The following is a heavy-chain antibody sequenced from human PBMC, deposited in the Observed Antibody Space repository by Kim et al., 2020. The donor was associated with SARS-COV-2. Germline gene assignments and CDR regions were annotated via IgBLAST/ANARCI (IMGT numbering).Heavy chain of an antibody. CDR1: GFTFSTYA. J-gene: IGHJ6*02. D-gene: IGHD2-2*01. Sequence: GGSLRLSCAVSGFTFSTYAMQWVRQAPGKGLEWVAVISYDGSNKYYADSVKGRFTISRDNSKNTLYLQMNSLRAEDTALYYCARTDGSTAIYYYYGMDVWGQGTTVTVSS. CDR2: ISYDGSNK. V-gene: IGHV3-30-3*01. CDR3: ARTDGSTAIYYYYGMDV.